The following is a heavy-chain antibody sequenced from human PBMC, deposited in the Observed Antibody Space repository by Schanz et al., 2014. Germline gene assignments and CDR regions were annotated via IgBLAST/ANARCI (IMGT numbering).Heavy chain of an antibody. CDR1: GFTFSTYA. V-gene: IGHV3-23*01. CDR2: ISGSGGST. D-gene: IGHD1-1*01. CDR3: ARGTDWNLHY. J-gene: IGHJ4*02. Sequence: EVQLLDSGGGLVQPGGSLRLSCAASGFTFSTYAMSWVRQAPGKGLEWVSAISGSGGSTYYADSVKGRFTISRDNSKNILYLQMNSLRAGDTAVYYCARGTDWNLHYWGQGALVTVSS.